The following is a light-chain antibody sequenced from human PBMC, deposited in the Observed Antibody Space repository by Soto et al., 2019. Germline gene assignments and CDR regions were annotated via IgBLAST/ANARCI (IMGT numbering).Light chain of an antibody. J-gene: IGKJ4*01. CDR3: QQYHNYPFT. V-gene: IGKV1-16*02. CDR2: DAS. CDR1: QDISNH. Sequence: DIQMTQSPSSLSASVGDRVTITCRASQDISNHLAWFQQKPGKAPKSLIYDASSLQSGVPSNFSGSASGTDFTLTISSLQPEDCATYYCQQYHNYPFTFGGGTKVEI.